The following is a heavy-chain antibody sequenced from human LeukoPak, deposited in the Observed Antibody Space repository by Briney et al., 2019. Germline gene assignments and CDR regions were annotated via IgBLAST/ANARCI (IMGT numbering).Heavy chain of an antibody. Sequence: SETLSLTCTVSGGSISSGDYYWSWTRQPPGKGLEWIGYIYYSGSTYYNPSLKSRVTISVDTSKNQFSLKLSSVTAADTAVYYCARAILTGYPMGGWFDPWGQGTLVTVSS. J-gene: IGHJ5*02. CDR3: ARAILTGYPMGGWFDP. CDR2: IYYSGST. V-gene: IGHV4-30-4*08. CDR1: GGSISSGDYY. D-gene: IGHD3-9*01.